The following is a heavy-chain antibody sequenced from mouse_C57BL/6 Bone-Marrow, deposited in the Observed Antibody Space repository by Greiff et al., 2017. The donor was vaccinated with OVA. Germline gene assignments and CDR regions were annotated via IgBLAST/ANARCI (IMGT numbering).Heavy chain of an antibody. V-gene: IGHV5-12*01. CDR3: ASDYYGSSFWYFDV. CDR1: GFTFSDYY. D-gene: IGHD1-1*01. Sequence: EVNVVESGGGLVQPGGSLKLSCAASGFTFSDYYMYWVRQTPEKRLEWVAYISNGGGSTYYPDTVKGRFTISRDNAKNTLYLQMSRLKAEDTAMYYCASDYYGSSFWYFDVWGTGTTVTVSS. CDR2: ISNGGGST. J-gene: IGHJ1*03.